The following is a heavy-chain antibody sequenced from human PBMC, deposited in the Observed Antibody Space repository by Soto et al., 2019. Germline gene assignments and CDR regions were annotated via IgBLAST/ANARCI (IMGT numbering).Heavy chain of an antibody. D-gene: IGHD3-9*01. CDR3: AREFEKVMDYDILYYMDV. V-gene: IGHV1-18*01. CDR2: ISAYNGNT. J-gene: IGHJ6*03. Sequence: GASVKVSCKASGYTFTSYGISWVRQAPGQGLEWMGWISAYNGNTNYAQKLQGRVTMTTDTSTSTAYMELRSLRSDDTAVYYCAREFEKVMDYDILYYMDVWGKGTTVTVSS. CDR1: GYTFTSYG.